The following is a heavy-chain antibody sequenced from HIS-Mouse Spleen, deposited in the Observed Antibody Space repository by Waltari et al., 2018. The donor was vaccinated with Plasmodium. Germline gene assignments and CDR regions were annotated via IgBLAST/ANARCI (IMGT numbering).Heavy chain of an antibody. J-gene: IGHJ4*02. CDR2: ISGSGGST. V-gene: IGHV3-23*01. D-gene: IGHD7-27*01. Sequence: EVQLLESGGGLVQPGGSLRTSCAPSGFPFSRSAMTWVAQAPGKGLDWGSAISGSGGSTYYADSVKGRFTISRDNSKNTLYLQMNSLRAEDTAVYYCAKSSKGTGDLWDYWGQGTLVTVSS. CDR3: AKSSKGTGDLWDY. CDR1: GFPFSRSA.